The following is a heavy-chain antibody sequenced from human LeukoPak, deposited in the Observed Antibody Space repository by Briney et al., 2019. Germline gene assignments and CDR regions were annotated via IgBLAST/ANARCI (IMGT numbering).Heavy chain of an antibody. V-gene: IGHV4-59*01. D-gene: IGHD4-17*01. Sequence: SETLSLTCTVSGGSISSYYWSWIRQPPGKGLEWIGYIYYSGSTNYNPSLKSRVTISVDTSKNQFSLKLTSVTAADTAVYHCARVASSTVIGFMGYFDYWGQGTLVTVSS. CDR3: ARVASSTVIGFMGYFDY. CDR2: IYYSGST. J-gene: IGHJ4*02. CDR1: GGSISSYY.